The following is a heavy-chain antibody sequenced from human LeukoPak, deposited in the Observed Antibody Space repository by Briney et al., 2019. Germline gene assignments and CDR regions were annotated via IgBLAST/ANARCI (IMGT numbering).Heavy chain of an antibody. CDR2: INPNSGGT. Sequence: ASVKVSCKASGGTFSSYAISWVRQAPGQGLEWMGWINPNSGGTNYAQKFQGRVTMTRDTSISTAYMELSRLRSDDTAVYYCARTSITMIVVVIDYWGQGTLVTVSS. J-gene: IGHJ4*02. CDR3: ARTSITMIVVVIDY. CDR1: GGTFSSYA. V-gene: IGHV1-2*02. D-gene: IGHD3-22*01.